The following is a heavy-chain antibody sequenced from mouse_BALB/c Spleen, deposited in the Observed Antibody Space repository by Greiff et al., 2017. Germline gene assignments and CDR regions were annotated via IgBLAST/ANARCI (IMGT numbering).Heavy chain of an antibody. V-gene: IGHV14-3*02. Sequence: VQLQQSGAELVKPGASVKLSCTASGFNIKDTYMHWVKQRPEHGLEWIGRIDPANGNTKYDPKFQGKATITVDTSSNTAYLQLSSLTSQDTAVYYCARIDYDGAMDYWGQGTSVTVSS. CDR1: GFNIKDTY. CDR2: IDPANGNT. CDR3: ARIDYDGAMDY. J-gene: IGHJ4*01. D-gene: IGHD2-4*01.